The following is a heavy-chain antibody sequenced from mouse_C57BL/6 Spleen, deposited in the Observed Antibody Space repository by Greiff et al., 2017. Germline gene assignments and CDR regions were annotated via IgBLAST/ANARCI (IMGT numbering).Heavy chain of an antibody. Sequence: VKLQQSGAELVKPGASVKISCKASGYAFSSYWMNWVKQRPGKGLEWIGKIYPGDGDTNYNGKFKGKATLTADKSSSTAYMQLSSLTSEDSAVYFCAREGSSGYVRYFDYWGQGTTLTVSS. CDR1: GYAFSSYW. D-gene: IGHD3-2*02. CDR2: IYPGDGDT. J-gene: IGHJ2*01. CDR3: AREGSSGYVRYFDY. V-gene: IGHV1-80*01.